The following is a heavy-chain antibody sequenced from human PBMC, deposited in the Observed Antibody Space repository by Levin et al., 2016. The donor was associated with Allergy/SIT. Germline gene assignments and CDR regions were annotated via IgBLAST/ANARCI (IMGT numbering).Heavy chain of an antibody. V-gene: IGHV3-49*02. Sequence: WIRQPPGKGLEWVGFIRSKAYGGTTEYAASVKGRFTISRDDSKSIAYLQMNSLKTEDTAVYYCTRGDYDYVWGSYRPDDYWGQGTLVTVSS. CDR2: IRSKAYGGTT. D-gene: IGHD3-16*02. J-gene: IGHJ4*02. CDR3: TRGDYDYVWGSYRPDDY.